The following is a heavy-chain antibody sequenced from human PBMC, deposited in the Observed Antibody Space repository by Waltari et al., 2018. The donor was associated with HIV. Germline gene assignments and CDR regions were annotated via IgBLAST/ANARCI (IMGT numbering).Heavy chain of an antibody. CDR2: MNPNRGNP. Sequence: QVQLVQSGAEVKKPGASVKVSCKASGYTFSNYDIKWVRQATGKGLEWMGWMNPNRGNPGYAQKFQGRVTMTRNTSISTAYMELSSLRSDDTAVYYCARGSIDMVRGVILWFDPWGQGTLVTVSS. J-gene: IGHJ5*02. CDR3: ARGSIDMVRGVILWFDP. V-gene: IGHV1-8*01. CDR1: GYTFSNYD. D-gene: IGHD3-10*01.